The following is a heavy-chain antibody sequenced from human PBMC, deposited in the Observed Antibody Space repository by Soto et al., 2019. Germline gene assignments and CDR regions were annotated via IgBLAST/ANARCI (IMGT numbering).Heavy chain of an antibody. J-gene: IGHJ6*02. V-gene: IGHV5-51*01. CDR3: APHLNGDLGRGMDV. CDR1: GYTFTRYW. Sequence: GESLKISCKGSGYTFTRYWIGWVRQMPGKGLELMGIVFPDDSDVRYSPSFQGQVTISADKSINTAYLHWSALKASDNAKYYCAPHLNGDLGRGMDVWGQGTTVTVSS. CDR2: VFPDDSDV. D-gene: IGHD2-8*01.